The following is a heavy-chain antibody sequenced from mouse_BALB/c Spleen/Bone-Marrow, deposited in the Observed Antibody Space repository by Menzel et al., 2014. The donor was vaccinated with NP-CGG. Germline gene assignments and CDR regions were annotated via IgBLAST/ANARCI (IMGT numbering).Heavy chain of an antibody. V-gene: IGHV1S81*02. CDR3: ARYDGPAWFAY. J-gene: IGHJ3*01. D-gene: IGHD2-3*01. CDR1: GYSFTTYW. Sequence: QVHVKQSGAELVKPGASVRLSCKASGYSFTTYWIHWVQQRPGQGLEWIGELNPSNGRTNYNEKFKSKATLTVDKSSSTAYMQLSSLTSEDSAVYDCARYDGPAWFAYWGQGTLVTVSA. CDR2: LNPSNGRT.